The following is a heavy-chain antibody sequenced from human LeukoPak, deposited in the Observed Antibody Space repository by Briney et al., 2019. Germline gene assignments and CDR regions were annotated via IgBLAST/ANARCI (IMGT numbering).Heavy chain of an antibody. CDR3: ARALNDYGDYVFDY. Sequence: GGSLRLSCTASGFTFRDYYVTWIRQAPGKGLEWVSYIRSTGSSTAYADSVKGRFAISRDNAKNSLYLQMNSLRAGDTAVYYCARALNDYGDYVFDYWGQGTLVTVSS. D-gene: IGHD4-17*01. CDR1: GFTFRDYY. J-gene: IGHJ4*02. V-gene: IGHV3-11*04. CDR2: IRSTGSST.